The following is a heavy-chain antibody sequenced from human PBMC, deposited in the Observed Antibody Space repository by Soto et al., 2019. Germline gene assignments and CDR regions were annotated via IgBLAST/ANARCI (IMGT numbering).Heavy chain of an antibody. Sequence: KPSETLSLTCTVSGGSISSGDYYWSWIRQPPGKGLEWIGYIYYSGSTYYNPSLKSRVTISVDTSKNQFSLKLSSVTAADTAVYYCARGGSGYYGDAFDIWGQGTMVTVSS. CDR3: ARGGSGYYGDAFDI. CDR2: IYYSGST. V-gene: IGHV4-30-4*01. CDR1: GGSISSGDYY. J-gene: IGHJ3*02. D-gene: IGHD3-22*01.